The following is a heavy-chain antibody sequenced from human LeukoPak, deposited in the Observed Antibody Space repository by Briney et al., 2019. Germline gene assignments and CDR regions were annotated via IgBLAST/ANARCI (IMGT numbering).Heavy chain of an antibody. J-gene: IGHJ4*02. D-gene: IGHD4/OR15-4a*01. CDR1: GFTFSSYG. V-gene: IGHV3-23*01. Sequence: GGSLRLSCAASGFTFSSYGMSWVRQAPGKGLEWVSTISGAGVTTYDADSVKGRFIISRDNSKNTLYLQMNSLRAEDTAVYYCARSGLSRFDYWGQGTLVTVSS. CDR2: ISGAGVTT. CDR3: ARSGLSRFDY.